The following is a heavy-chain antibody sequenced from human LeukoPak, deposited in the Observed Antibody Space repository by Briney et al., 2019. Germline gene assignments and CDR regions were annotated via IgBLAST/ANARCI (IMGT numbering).Heavy chain of an antibody. D-gene: IGHD6-19*01. V-gene: IGHV3-21*01. CDR1: GFTFSSYS. J-gene: IGHJ5*02. Sequence: GGSLRLSCAASGFTFSSYSMNWVRQAPGKGLEWVSSISSSNDYIYYADSVKGRFTISRDNAKNSPYLQMNSLRAEDTAMYYCVRIPNSAGFPNWFDPWGQGTLVTVSS. CDR3: VRIPNSAGFPNWFDP. CDR2: ISSSNDYI.